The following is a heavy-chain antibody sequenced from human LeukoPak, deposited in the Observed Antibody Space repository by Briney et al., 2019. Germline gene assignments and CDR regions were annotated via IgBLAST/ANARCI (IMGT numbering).Heavy chain of an antibody. D-gene: IGHD6-19*01. CDR1: GGSISSGGYY. CDR2: IYYSGST. J-gene: IGHJ4*02. V-gene: IGHV4-31*03. Sequence: PSETLSLTCTVSGGSISSGGYYWSWIRQHPGKGLEWRGYIYYSGSTYYNPSLKSRVTISVDTSKNQFSLKLSSVTAADTAVYYCARGRSSGWHYYFDYWGQGTLVTVSS. CDR3: ARGRSSGWHYYFDY.